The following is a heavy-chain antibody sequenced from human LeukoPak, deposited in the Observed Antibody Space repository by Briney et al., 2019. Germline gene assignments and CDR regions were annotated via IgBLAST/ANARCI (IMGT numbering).Heavy chain of an antibody. CDR2: INHSGST. D-gene: IGHD5-12*01. V-gene: IGHV4-34*01. CDR3: ARGRWLRLIDY. CDR1: GGSFSGYY. J-gene: IGHJ4*02. Sequence: SETLSLTCAVYGGSFSGYYWSWIRQPRGKGLEWIGEINHSGSTNYNPSLKSRVTISVDTSKNQFSLKLSSVTAADTAVYYCARGRWLRLIDYWGQGTLVTVSS.